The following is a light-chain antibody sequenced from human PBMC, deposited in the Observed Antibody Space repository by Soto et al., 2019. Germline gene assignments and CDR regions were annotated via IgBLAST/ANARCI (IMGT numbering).Light chain of an antibody. CDR2: DTH. CDR1: SSNIGDNH. J-gene: IGLJ1*01. CDR3: ATWVSSLSIFV. Sequence: QFVLTQPPSVSAAPGQKVTISCSGVSSNIGDNHVSWYRQVPGTAPKLLIYDTHTRPSGIPDRFTRSKSAPSATLGTPGLQTGFVSNDYCATWVSSLSIFVVVTG. V-gene: IGLV1-51*01.